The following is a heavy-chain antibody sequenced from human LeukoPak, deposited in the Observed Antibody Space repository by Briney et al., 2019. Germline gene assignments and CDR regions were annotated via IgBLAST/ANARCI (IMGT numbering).Heavy chain of an antibody. J-gene: IGHJ4*02. CDR2: IRSKANSYAT. CDR1: GFTFSGSA. V-gene: IGHV3-73*01. CDR3: TSWADSGNYYRGDDY. Sequence: GGSLRLSCAASGFTFSGSAIHWVRQASGKGLEWVGRIRSKANSYATAYAASVKGRFTISRDDSKNTAYLRMNSLKTEDTAVYHCTSWADSGNYYRGDDYWGQGTLVTVSS. D-gene: IGHD3-10*01.